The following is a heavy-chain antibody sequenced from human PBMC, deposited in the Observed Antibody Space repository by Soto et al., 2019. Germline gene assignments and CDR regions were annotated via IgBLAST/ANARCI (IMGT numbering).Heavy chain of an antibody. V-gene: IGHV3-23*01. J-gene: IGHJ4*02. D-gene: IGHD6-19*01. Sequence: GGSLRLSCAASGFTFKESAMNWVRQAPGKGLEWVASISDTGASTWYAESVRGRLSISRDNSKNTLYLQMNSLSGEDTAVYYCAEGRGSGWAWYFDNWGQGALVAVSS. CDR2: ISDTGAST. CDR3: AEGRGSGWAWYFDN. CDR1: GFTFKESA.